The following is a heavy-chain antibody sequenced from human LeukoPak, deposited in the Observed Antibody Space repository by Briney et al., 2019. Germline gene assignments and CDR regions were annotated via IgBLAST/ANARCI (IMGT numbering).Heavy chain of an antibody. D-gene: IGHD5-18*01. CDR1: GYTFTGYY. Sequence: GASVKVSCKASGYTFTGYYMHWVRQAPGQGLEWMGWINPNSGGTNYAQKFQGRVTMTRDTSISTAYMELSRLRSDDTAVYYCARDPGGYSYGYYYYYMDVWGKGTTVTISS. CDR3: ARDPGGYSYGYYYYYMDV. J-gene: IGHJ6*03. CDR2: INPNSGGT. V-gene: IGHV1-2*02.